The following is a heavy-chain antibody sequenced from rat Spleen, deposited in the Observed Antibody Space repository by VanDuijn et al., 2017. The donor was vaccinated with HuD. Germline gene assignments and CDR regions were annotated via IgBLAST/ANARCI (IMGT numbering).Heavy chain of an antibody. CDR2: ISSSGDNT. Sequence: EVQLVESDGGLVQPGRSLKLSCAASGFTFSDYNMAWVRQAPTKGLEWVATISSSGDNTDCRDSVKGRFTLSRDNARRTLHLQMNSLRSEDTATYYCTRASYSGAVMYTTDYWGQGVMVTVSS. CDR1: GFTFSDYN. J-gene: IGHJ2*01. D-gene: IGHD1-6*01. V-gene: IGHV5-25*01. CDR3: TRASYSGAVMYTTDY.